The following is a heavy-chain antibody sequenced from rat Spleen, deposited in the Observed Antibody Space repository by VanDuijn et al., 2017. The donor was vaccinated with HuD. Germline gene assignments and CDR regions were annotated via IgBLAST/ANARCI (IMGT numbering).Heavy chain of an antibody. Sequence: QVQLKESGPGLVQPSQTLSLTCTVSGFSLTSYNVHWVRQPPGKGLEWMGVMWSGGSTDYNSALKSRLSISRDTSKSQVLLKMNSLQPEDTGTYYCARHLREASGVMDAWGQGASVTVSS. CDR3: ARHLREASGVMDA. CDR1: GFSLTSYN. V-gene: IGHV2-45*01. D-gene: IGHD4-3*01. J-gene: IGHJ4*01. CDR2: MWSGGST.